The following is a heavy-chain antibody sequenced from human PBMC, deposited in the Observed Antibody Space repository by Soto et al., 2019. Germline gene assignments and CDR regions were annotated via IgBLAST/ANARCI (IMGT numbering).Heavy chain of an antibody. D-gene: IGHD6-19*01. CDR1: GYTFTSYA. V-gene: IGHV1-58*02. J-gene: IGHJ3*02. CDR3: AAVSGWYHDAFDI. Sequence: ASVKVSCKASGYTFTSYAMHWVRQAPGQRLEWIGWIVVGSGNTNYAQKFQERVTITRDMSTSTAYMELSSLRSEDTAVYYCAAVSGWYHDAFDIWGQGTMVTVSS. CDR2: IVVGSGNT.